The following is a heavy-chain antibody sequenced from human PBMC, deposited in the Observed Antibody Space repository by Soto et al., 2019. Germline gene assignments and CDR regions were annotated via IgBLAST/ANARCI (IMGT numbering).Heavy chain of an antibody. V-gene: IGHV3-64*01. CDR2: ISSNGGST. D-gene: IGHD4-17*01. J-gene: IGHJ5*02. CDR1: GFIFSDYW. CDR3: ARGIKYGDYSRWFDP. Sequence: VGSLRHSCAASGFIFSDYWMSWVRQPPGKGLEYVSAISSNGGSTYYANSVKGRFTISRDNSKNTLYLQMGSLRSEDTAVYYCARGIKYGDYSRWFDPWGPGTLVTVSS.